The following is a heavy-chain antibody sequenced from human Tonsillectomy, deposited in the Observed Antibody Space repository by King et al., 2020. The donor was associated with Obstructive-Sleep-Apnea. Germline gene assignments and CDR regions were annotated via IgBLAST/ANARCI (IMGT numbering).Heavy chain of an antibody. CDR3: VSSTMVRGVVY. J-gene: IGHJ4*01. D-gene: IGHD3-10*01. Sequence: QLQESGPGLVKPSETLSLTCSVXGGSISSSXYYXGWIRQPPGKGLEWIVSFYYNGSTYYNPSLKSRVTMSVDTSKNHFSLKLSSGTAADTAVYYCVSSTMVRGVVYWGXGTLVTVSS. CDR2: FYYNGST. CDR1: GGSISSSXYY. V-gene: IGHV4-39*02.